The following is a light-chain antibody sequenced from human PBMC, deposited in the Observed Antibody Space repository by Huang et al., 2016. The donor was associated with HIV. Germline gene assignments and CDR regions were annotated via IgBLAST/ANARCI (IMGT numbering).Light chain of an antibody. Sequence: EVLMTQSPATLSVSPGQRATLSCRAYHTVYSNLAWYQQKPGQAPRLLIYGASTRATGIPARFSGSGSGTEFTLTISSLQSEDFAVYYCQQYNNWPPYTFGQGTKLEIK. CDR1: HTVYSN. V-gene: IGKV3-15*01. J-gene: IGKJ2*01. CDR2: GAS. CDR3: QQYNNWPPYT.